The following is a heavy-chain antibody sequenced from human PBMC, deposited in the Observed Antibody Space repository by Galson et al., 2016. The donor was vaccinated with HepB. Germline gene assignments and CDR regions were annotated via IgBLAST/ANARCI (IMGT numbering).Heavy chain of an antibody. CDR1: GFSISSYN. D-gene: IGHD5/OR15-5a*01. Sequence: SLRLSCAASGFSISSYNMIWVRQAPGKGLEWVSSISSSSTHRSHAHSVKGRFTMSRDNAKNSLILQMNSLRPEDTAVYYCARGPPADVNIESTKGVDYWGQGTLVTVSS. CDR2: ISSSSTHR. CDR3: ARGPPADVNIESTKGVDY. V-gene: IGHV3-21*01. J-gene: IGHJ4*02.